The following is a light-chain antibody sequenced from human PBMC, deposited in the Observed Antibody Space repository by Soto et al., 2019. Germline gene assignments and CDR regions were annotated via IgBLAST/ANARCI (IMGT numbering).Light chain of an antibody. CDR2: GNS. CDR3: QSYDSSLSAGV. J-gene: IGLJ3*02. CDR1: SSNIGAGYD. V-gene: IGLV1-40*01. Sequence: QSVLTQPPSVSGAPGQRVTISCTGSSSNIGAGYDVHWYQQLPGTAPKLLIYGNSNRPSGVPDRFSGSKSGTSACLAITGLQAEDEADYYCQSYDSSLSAGVFGGGTKLTVL.